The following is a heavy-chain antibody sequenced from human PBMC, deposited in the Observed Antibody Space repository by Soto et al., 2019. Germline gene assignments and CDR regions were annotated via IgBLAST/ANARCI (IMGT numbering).Heavy chain of an antibody. D-gene: IGHD2-8*01. CDR2: ISYDGNNK. V-gene: IGHV3-30*18. Sequence: QVQLVESGGGVVQPGRSLRLSCAASGFTFSSYGMHWVRQAPGKGLEWVAAISYDGNNKYYADSVKGRFTISRDNSKNRLYLQMSSLRAEDTAVYYCANGVGGTYSFDYWGQGALVTVSS. CDR1: GFTFSSYG. CDR3: ANGVGGTYSFDY. J-gene: IGHJ4*02.